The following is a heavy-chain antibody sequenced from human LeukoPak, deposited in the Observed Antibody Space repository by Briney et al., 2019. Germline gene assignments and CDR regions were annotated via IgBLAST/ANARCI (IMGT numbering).Heavy chain of an antibody. V-gene: IGHV1-2*06. CDR1: GYTCTGYY. Sequence: ASVKVCCKASGYTCTGYYMHWVRQAPGQGLDWMGRINPNSGGTNYAQKFQGRVTMTRDKSISTAYMEVSRLRSEDTAVYYCERGGRVDILTGYPDYWGQGTLVTVSS. D-gene: IGHD3-9*01. J-gene: IGHJ4*02. CDR2: INPNSGGT. CDR3: ERGGRVDILTGYPDY.